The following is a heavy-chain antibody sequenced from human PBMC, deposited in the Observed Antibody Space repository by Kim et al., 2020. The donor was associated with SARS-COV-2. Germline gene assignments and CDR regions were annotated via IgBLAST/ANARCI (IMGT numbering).Heavy chain of an antibody. CDR1: GGSISSSSYY. V-gene: IGHV4-39*01. CDR2: IYYSGST. D-gene: IGHD5-18*01. J-gene: IGHJ6*02. CDR3: AREGLDTPYYYYGMDV. Sequence: SETLSLTCTVSGGSISSSSYYWGWIRQPPGKGLEWIGSIYYSGSTYYNPSLKSRVTISVDTSKNQFSLKLSSVTAADTAVYYCAREGLDTPYYYYGMDVWGQGTTVTVSS.